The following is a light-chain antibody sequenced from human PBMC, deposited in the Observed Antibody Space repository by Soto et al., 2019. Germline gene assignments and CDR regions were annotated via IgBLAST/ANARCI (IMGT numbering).Light chain of an antibody. Sequence: VLTQSPGTLSLSLGDRATPSCRASQTVDHAYVAWYQQRPGQAPSLLVYGASTRATDVPERFSGSGSGTDFTLTISRLEPEDSAVYYCQQYGNSPWTFGQGTKVEIK. V-gene: IGKV3-20*01. CDR2: GAS. CDR3: QQYGNSPWT. J-gene: IGKJ1*01. CDR1: QTVDHAY.